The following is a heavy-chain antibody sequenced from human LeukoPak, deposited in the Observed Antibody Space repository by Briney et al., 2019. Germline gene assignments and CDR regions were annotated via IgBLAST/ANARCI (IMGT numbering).Heavy chain of an antibody. V-gene: IGHV1-2*02. Sequence: GASVKVSCKASGYTFTDYYMHWVRQAPGQGLEWMGWINPNSGGTNYAQKFQGRVTMTRDTSISTAYMELNRLRSDDTALYYCARGEGYSGSYRADYWGQGTLVTVSS. D-gene: IGHD1-26*01. J-gene: IGHJ4*02. CDR1: GYTFTDYY. CDR3: ARGEGYSGSYRADY. CDR2: INPNSGGT.